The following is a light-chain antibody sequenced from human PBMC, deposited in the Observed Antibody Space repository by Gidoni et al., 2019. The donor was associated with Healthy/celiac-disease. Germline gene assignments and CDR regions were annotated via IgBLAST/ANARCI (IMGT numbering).Light chain of an antibody. CDR3: QQRSNWPLYT. CDR2: DAS. Sequence: EIVLTQSPATLSLSPGERATLSCRASQSLSSYLAWYQQKPGQAPRLPIYDASNRATGIPARFSGSGSGTDYTLTISSLESEDFAVYYCQQRSNWPLYTFGQGTKLEIK. V-gene: IGKV3-11*01. CDR1: QSLSSY. J-gene: IGKJ2*01.